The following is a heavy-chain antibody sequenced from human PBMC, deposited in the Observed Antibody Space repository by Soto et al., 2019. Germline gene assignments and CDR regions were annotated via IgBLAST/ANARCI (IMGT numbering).Heavy chain of an antibody. CDR3: TGTTGSYQGWFDS. CDR2: IRSKANNYAT. Sequence: EVQLVESGGGLVQPGGSLKLSCAASGFTFSASAMHWVRQASGKGLEWVGRIRSKANNYATEYAASVKGRFTISRDDSKNTAYLHMSSLKTEDTAVYYCTGTTGSYQGWFDSWGQGSLVTVSS. V-gene: IGHV3-73*01. CDR1: GFTFSASA. D-gene: IGHD3-10*01. J-gene: IGHJ5*01.